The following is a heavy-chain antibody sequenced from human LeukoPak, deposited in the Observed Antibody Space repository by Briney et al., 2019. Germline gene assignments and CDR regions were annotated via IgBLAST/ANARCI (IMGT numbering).Heavy chain of an antibody. Sequence: GGSLRLSCAASGFRFDDYAMHWVRQAPGKGLEWVSGISANSGGIGYADSVKGRFTVFRDNAKNSLSLLMNSLRAEDTAVYYCARAPIGDNNWFDPWGQGTLVTVSS. D-gene: IGHD3-16*01. V-gene: IGHV3-9*01. J-gene: IGHJ5*02. CDR3: ARAPIGDNNWFDP. CDR1: GFRFDDYA. CDR2: ISANSGGI.